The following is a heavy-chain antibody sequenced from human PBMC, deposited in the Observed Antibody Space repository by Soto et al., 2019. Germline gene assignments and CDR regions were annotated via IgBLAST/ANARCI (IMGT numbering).Heavy chain of an antibody. V-gene: IGHV3-30*18. CDR2: ISYDGSNK. CDR1: GFTFSSYG. D-gene: IGHD1-26*01. J-gene: IGHJ4*02. CDR3: AKDHSGSYHATSDY. Sequence: PGGSQRLSCAASGFTFSSYGMHWVRQAPGKGLEWVAVISYDGSNKYYADSVKGRFTISRDNSKNTLYLQMNSLRAEDTAVYYCAKDHSGSYHATSDYWGQGTLVTVSS.